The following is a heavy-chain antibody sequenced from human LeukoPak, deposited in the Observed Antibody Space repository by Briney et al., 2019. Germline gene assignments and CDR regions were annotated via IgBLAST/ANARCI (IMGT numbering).Heavy chain of an antibody. Sequence: PSETLSLTCSVSDGSISTYYWAWIRQPPGKGLEWIGYVYYSGSTKYNPSLESRVTISIDTSKGQFSLNLSSVTAADTAVYCCARQRGIIGTTDWFDPWGQGTLVTVSS. J-gene: IGHJ5*02. V-gene: IGHV4-59*08. D-gene: IGHD1-7*01. CDR2: VYYSGST. CDR3: ARQRGIIGTTDWFDP. CDR1: DGSISTYY.